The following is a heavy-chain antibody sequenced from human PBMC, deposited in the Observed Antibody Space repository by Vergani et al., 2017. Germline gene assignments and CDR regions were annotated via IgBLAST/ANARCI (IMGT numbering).Heavy chain of an antibody. CDR3: ARDINKGVVVVNGNLPQDYYYYYGMDV. CDR1: GGTFSSYA. D-gene: IGHD3-22*01. J-gene: IGHJ6*02. Sequence: QVQLVQSGAEVKKPGSSVKVSCKASGGTFSSYAISWVRQAPGPGLEWMGGILPIFGTANYAQKFQGRVTITTDESTSTAYLELSSLRSEDTAVYYCARDINKGVVVVNGNLPQDYYYYYGMDVWGQGTTVTVFS. CDR2: ILPIFGTA. V-gene: IGHV1-69*05.